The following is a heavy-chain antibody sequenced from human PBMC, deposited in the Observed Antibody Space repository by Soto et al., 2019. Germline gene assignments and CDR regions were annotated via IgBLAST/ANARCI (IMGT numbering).Heavy chain of an antibody. CDR3: ARDSVDYYDSFTYKGPSSYGIDF. J-gene: IGHJ6*02. V-gene: IGHV4-30-2*01. D-gene: IGHD3-22*01. CDR1: GGSISRGGYS. CDR2: IYHSGST. Sequence: SEALSLTCGVSGGSISRGGYSWSWIRQPPGKGLEWIGYIYHSGSTYYNPSLKSRFTISVDRSKNQFSLKLSSVTAADTAVYYCARDSVDYYDSFTYKGPSSYGIDFCAQRTTVTSP.